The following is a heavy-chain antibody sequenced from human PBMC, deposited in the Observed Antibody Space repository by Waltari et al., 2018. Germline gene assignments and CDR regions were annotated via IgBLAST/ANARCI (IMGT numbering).Heavy chain of an antibody. CDR2: ISYDGSNK. Sequence: QVQLVESGGGVVQPGRSLRLSCAASGLLFSSFGLHGVRPAPGKGLDWVAIISYDGSNKYYADSVKGRFTVSRDNSKNTLYLQINSLRAEDTAVYYCARSFSGSYPMFDYWGQGTLVTVSS. V-gene: IGHV3-30-3*01. J-gene: IGHJ4*02. CDR1: GLLFSSFG. D-gene: IGHD1-26*01. CDR3: ARSFSGSYPMFDY.